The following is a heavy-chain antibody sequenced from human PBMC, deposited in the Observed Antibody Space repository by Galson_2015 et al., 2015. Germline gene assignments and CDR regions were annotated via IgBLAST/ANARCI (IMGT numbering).Heavy chain of an antibody. Sequence: SVKVSCKASGGTFSSYTISWVRQAPGQGLEWMGRIIPILGIANYAQKFQGRVTITADKSTSTAYMELSSLRSEDTAVYYCQRRMVRGALSYYFDYWGQGTLVTVSS. CDR3: QRRMVRGALSYYFDY. CDR2: IIPILGIA. J-gene: IGHJ4*02. CDR1: GGTFSSYT. V-gene: IGHV1-69*02. D-gene: IGHD3-10*01.